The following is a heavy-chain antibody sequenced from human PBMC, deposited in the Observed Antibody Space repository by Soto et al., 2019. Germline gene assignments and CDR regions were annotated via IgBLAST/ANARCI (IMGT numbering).Heavy chain of an antibody. Sequence: SETLSLTCTVSGGSISSGGYYWSWIRQHPGKGLEWIGYIYYSGSTNYNPSLKSRVTISVDTSKNQFSLKLSSVTAADTAVYYCARMKYDFWSGYFHYWGQGTLVTVSS. J-gene: IGHJ4*02. CDR2: IYYSGST. CDR1: GGSISSGGYY. D-gene: IGHD3-3*01. CDR3: ARMKYDFWSGYFHY. V-gene: IGHV4-61*08.